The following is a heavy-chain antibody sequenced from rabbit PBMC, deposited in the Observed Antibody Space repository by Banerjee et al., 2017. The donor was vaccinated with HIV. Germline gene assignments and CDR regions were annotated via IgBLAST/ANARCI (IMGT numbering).Heavy chain of an antibody. J-gene: IGHJ4*01. V-gene: IGHV1S40*01. Sequence: QSLEESGGGLVKPEGSPTLTCTASGFSFSSGYDMCWVRQAPGKGLEWIACIYAGSRGSTYYASWAKGRFTITKTSSTTVTLQMTSLTAADTATYFCARDRDTGTVYYFDLWGPGTLVTVS. D-gene: IGHD7-1*01. CDR3: ARDRDTGTVYYFDL. CDR1: GFSFSSGYD. CDR2: IYAGSRGST.